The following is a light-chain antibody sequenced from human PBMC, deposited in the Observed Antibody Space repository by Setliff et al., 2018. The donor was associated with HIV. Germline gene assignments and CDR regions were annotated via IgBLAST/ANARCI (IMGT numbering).Light chain of an antibody. CDR1: SSDVGGYNY. V-gene: IGLV2-11*01. J-gene: IGLJ1*01. CDR3: CSYAGSYTFYV. CDR2: DVS. Sequence: QSALTQPRSVSGSPGQSVTISCTGTSSDVGGYNYVPWYQQHPGKAPKLMIYDVSERPSGVPDRFSGSKSANTASLTISGLQAEDEADYYCCSYAGSYTFYVFGTGTKVTVL.